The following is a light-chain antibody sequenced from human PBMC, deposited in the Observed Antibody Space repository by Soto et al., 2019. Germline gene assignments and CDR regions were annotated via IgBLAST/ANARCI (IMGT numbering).Light chain of an antibody. CDR1: QSVSSTS. J-gene: IGKJ5*01. CDR2: GAS. V-gene: IGKV3-20*01. CDR3: QQYGSSPMT. Sequence: EIVLTQSPGTLSLSQGERATLSCRASQSVSSTSLAWYQHKPGQAPRLLIYGASSRATGIPDRFSGSGSGTDFTLTISRLEPEDFAVYFCQQYGSSPMTFGQGTRLEIK.